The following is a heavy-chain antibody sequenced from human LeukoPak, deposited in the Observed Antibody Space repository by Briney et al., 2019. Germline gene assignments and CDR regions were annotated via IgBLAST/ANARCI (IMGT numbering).Heavy chain of an antibody. CDR3: AKRLFDY. J-gene: IGHJ4*02. Sequence: PGGSLRLSCATSGFSFSNYAMNWVRQAPGKGLQWVSSINGGGDRKYYADSVKGRFTISRDNSKNTLYLQMNSLRAEDTAVYYCAKRLFDYWGQGTLVTVSS. V-gene: IGHV3-23*01. D-gene: IGHD5/OR15-5a*01. CDR2: INGGGDRK. CDR1: GFSFSNYA.